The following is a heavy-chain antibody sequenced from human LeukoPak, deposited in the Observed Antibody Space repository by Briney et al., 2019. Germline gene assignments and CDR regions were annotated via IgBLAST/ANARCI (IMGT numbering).Heavy chain of an antibody. CDR2: ISSSGTTI. J-gene: IGHJ4*02. CDR1: RFTFSSYS. Sequence: GGSLRLSCAASRFTFSSYSMNWVRQAPGKGLEWVSYISSSGTTIYYADSVKGRFTISRDNAKSSLYLQMNSLRDEDTAVYYCAREENTLAGYNPYYFDYCGQGTLVTVSS. V-gene: IGHV3-48*02. D-gene: IGHD3-9*01. CDR3: AREENTLAGYNPYYFDY.